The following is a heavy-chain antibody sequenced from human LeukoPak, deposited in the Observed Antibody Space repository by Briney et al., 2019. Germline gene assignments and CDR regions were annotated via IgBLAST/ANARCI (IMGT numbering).Heavy chain of an antibody. CDR2: TSGDGITT. CDR3: ARDHVYGGADY. D-gene: IGHD5/OR15-5a*01. J-gene: IGHJ4*02. Sequence: QPGGSLRLSCAASGFTLHNYAIHWVRQAPGKGLEWVSLTSGDGITTYFADSVKGRFTISRDNSKSSLFLQMNSPGTEDTALYYCARDHVYGGADYWGQGTLVTVSS. V-gene: IGHV3-43*02. CDR1: GFTLHNYA.